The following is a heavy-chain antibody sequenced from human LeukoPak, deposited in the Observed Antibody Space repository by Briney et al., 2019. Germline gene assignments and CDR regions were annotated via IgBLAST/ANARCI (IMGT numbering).Heavy chain of an antibody. D-gene: IGHD6-19*01. CDR3: ASGIAVAGTWVY. CDR2: INHSGST. Sequence: SETLSLTCAVYGGSFSGYYCSWIRQPPGKGLEWIGEINHSGSTNYNPSPKSRVTISVDTSKNQFSLKLSSVTAADTAVYYCASGIAVAGTWVYWGQGTLVTVSS. CDR1: GGSFSGYY. V-gene: IGHV4-34*01. J-gene: IGHJ4*02.